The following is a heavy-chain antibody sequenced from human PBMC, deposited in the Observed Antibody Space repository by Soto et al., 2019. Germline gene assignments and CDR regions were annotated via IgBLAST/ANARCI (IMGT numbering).Heavy chain of an antibody. CDR3: ARQNNGGLFDY. D-gene: IGHD1-1*01. CDR1: VYSFTSYW. V-gene: IGHV5-51*01. CDR2: INPGDSDT. Sequence: GESLKISCKGSVYSFTSYWIGWVRQMPGKGLEWMVIINPGDSDTRYNPSFQGQVTISVDKSISTANLQWSSLKASDTAMYYCARQNNGGLFDYWGQGTLVTVSS. J-gene: IGHJ4*02.